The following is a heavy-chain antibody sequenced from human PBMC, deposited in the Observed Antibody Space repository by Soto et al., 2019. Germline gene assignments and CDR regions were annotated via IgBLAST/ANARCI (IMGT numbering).Heavy chain of an antibody. V-gene: IGHV3-23*01. J-gene: IGHJ5*02. D-gene: IGHD6-19*01. Sequence: GSLRLSCAASGFTSSGFTFSSYAMSWVRQAPGKGLEWVPSITGSGDNTYYADSVKGRFTISRDNSKNTLFLQMNSLRAEDTAVYYCAKDRAAVAPRVRFDPWGQGTLVTVSS. CDR3: AKDRAAVAPRVRFDP. CDR1: GFTFSSYA. CDR2: ITGSGDNT.